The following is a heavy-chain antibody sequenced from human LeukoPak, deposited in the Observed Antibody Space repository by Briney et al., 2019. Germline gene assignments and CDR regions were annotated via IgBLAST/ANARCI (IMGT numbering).Heavy chain of an antibody. CDR3: ARENSRGRFDY. Sequence: SQTLSLTCGISGDSVSSNSAAWNCVRPSPSRGLEWLGRTYYRSKWYNNYAVSVKSRITINPDSSKNQVSLQLNSVTPEDTAMYYCARENSRGRFDYWGQGTLVTVSS. CDR1: GDSVSSNSAA. V-gene: IGHV6-1*01. J-gene: IGHJ4*02. CDR2: TYYRSKWYN. D-gene: IGHD6-19*01.